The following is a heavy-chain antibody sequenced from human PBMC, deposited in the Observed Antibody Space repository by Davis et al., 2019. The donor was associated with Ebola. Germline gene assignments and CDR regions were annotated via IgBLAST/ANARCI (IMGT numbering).Heavy chain of an antibody. Sequence: GGSLRLSCAASGFTVSSNYMSWVRQAPGKGLEWVSVIYSGGSTYYADSVKGRFTISRDNSKNTLYLQMNSLRAEDTAVYYCSHDSSGYSGYYYYGMDVWGQGTTVTVSS. CDR2: IYSGGST. J-gene: IGHJ6*02. CDR1: GFTVSSNY. CDR3: SHDSSGYSGYYYYGMDV. D-gene: IGHD3-22*01. V-gene: IGHV3-53*05.